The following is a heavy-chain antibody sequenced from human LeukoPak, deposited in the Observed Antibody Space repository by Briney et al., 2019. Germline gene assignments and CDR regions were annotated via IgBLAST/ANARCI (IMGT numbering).Heavy chain of an antibody. D-gene: IGHD3-9*01. CDR1: GFTFSSYA. V-gene: IGHV3-30-3*01. Sequence: GGSLRLSCAASGFTFSSYAMHWVRQAPGKGLEWVAVISYDGSNKYYADSVKGRFTISRDNSKNTLYLQMNSLRDEDTAVYYCARDGTRLRYFDWLPPVSFDPWGQGTLVTVSS. CDR3: ARDGTRLRYFDWLPPVSFDP. J-gene: IGHJ5*02. CDR2: ISYDGSNK.